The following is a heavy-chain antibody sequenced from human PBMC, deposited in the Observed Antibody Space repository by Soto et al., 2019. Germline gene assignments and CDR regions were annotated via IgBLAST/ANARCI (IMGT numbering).Heavy chain of an antibody. J-gene: IGHJ4*02. D-gene: IGHD6-13*01. V-gene: IGHV4-59*01. CDR2: IYYSGST. CDR1: GRSMSSYC. Sequence: SETHALTCTVSGRSMSSYCLSLIGQPPGKGLEWIGYIYYSGSTNYNPSLKSRVTISVDTSKNQFSLKLSSVTAADTAVYYCARSRISSSWPIDYWGQGTLVTVS. CDR3: ARSRISSSWPIDY.